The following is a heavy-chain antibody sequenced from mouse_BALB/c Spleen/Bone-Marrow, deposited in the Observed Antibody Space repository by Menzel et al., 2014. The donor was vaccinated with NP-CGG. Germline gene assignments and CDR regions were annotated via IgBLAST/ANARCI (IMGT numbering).Heavy chain of an antibody. Sequence: QVQLQQSGAELAKPGASVKMSCKASGYTFTSYWMHWVKQRPGQGLEWIGYINPSTTYSAYNQKFKDKATLTADKSSSTAYMQLSSLTSEDSVVYYCALYYRYDYFDYWGQGTTLTVSS. J-gene: IGHJ2*01. V-gene: IGHV1-7*01. CDR3: ALYYRYDYFDY. CDR1: GYTFTSYW. D-gene: IGHD2-14*01. CDR2: INPSTTYS.